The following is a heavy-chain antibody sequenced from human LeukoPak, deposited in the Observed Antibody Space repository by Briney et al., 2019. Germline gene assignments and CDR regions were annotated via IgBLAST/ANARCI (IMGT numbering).Heavy chain of an antibody. CDR1: EFTVSSNY. J-gene: IGHJ4*02. CDR3: ASFGFLDDSSGYPIDY. V-gene: IGHV3-53*01. D-gene: IGHD3-22*01. CDR2: IYSGGST. Sequence: PGGSLRLSCAASEFTVSSNYMSWVRQAPGKGLEWVSIIYSGGSTYYADSVKGRFTISRDKSKNTLYLQMRAEDTAVYYCASFGFLDDSSGYPIDYWGQGTLVTVSS.